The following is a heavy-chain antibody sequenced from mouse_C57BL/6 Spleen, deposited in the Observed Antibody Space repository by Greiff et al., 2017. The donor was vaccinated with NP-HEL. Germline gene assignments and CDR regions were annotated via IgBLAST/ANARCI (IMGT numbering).Heavy chain of an antibody. V-gene: IGHV1-61*01. J-gene: IGHJ1*03. D-gene: IGHD2-4*01. CDR2: IYPSDSET. CDR3: ARSVYYDYDGYWYFDV. CDR1: GYTFTSYW. Sequence: VQLQQPGAELVRPGSSVKLSCKASGYTFTSYWMDWVKQRPGQGLEWIGNIYPSDSETHYNQKFKDKATLTVDKSSSTAYMQLSSLTSEDSAVYYCARSVYYDYDGYWYFDVWGTGTTVTVSS.